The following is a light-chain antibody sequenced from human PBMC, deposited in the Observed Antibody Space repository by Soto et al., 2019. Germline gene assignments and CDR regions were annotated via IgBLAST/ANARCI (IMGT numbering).Light chain of an antibody. CDR2: EVS. J-gene: IGLJ2*01. V-gene: IGLV2-8*01. CDR3: SSYAGNNNVV. Sequence: QSVLTQPPSASGSPGQSVTISCTGTSSDVGGYNYVSWYQQHPGKAPKLMIYEVSKRPSGVPDRFSGSKSGNTASLTVSGLQAEDEADYYCSSYAGNNNVVLGGGTQLTVL. CDR1: SSDVGGYNY.